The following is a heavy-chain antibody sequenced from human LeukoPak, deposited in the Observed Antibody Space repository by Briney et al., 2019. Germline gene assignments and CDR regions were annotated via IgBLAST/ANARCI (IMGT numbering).Heavy chain of an antibody. CDR3: ARGIAIFGVIITYYYGLDV. D-gene: IGHD3-3*01. CDR1: GGSISSSSYY. V-gene: IGHV4-39*07. CDR2: IYYSGST. J-gene: IGHJ6*02. Sequence: SETLSLTCTVSGGSISSSSYYWGWIRQPPGKGLEWIGSIYYSGSTNYNPSLKSRVTISADTSKNQFSLTLSSVTAADTAVYFCARGIAIFGVIITYYYGLDVWGQGTTVTVSS.